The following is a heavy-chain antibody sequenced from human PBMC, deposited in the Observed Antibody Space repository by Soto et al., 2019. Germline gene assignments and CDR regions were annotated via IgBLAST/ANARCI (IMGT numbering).Heavy chain of an antibody. D-gene: IGHD6-6*01. CDR3: ARDGYSSSYDSDY. V-gene: IGHV6-1*01. CDR1: ADRVSDNSAA. J-gene: IGHJ4*02. Sequence: SQTLSLTCAISADRVSDNSAAWNWIRQSPSRGLEWLGRTYYRSKWYSDYAVSVKSRITIKPDTSKNQFSLQLNFVTPEDSAVYYCARDGYSSSYDSDYWGQGILVTVS. CDR2: TYYRSKWYS.